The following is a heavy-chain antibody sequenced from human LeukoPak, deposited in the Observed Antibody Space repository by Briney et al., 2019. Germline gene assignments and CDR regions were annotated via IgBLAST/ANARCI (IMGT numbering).Heavy chain of an antibody. V-gene: IGHV3-23*01. J-gene: IGHJ4*02. Sequence: PGGSLRLSCAASGFTVTNFAIAWVRQAPGKGLEWVAAIGGDADGTTYPDRVRGRFFLSIDSSKNTLYLQMNVLTVEDTAVYHCVHPTGEGWFYFPYWGQGTPVTVSS. CDR1: GFTVTNFA. CDR2: IGGDADGT. D-gene: IGHD7-27*01. CDR3: VHPTGEGWFYFPY.